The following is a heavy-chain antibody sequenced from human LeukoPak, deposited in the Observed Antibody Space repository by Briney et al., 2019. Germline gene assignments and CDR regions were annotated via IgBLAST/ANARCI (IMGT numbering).Heavy chain of an antibody. Sequence: PGGSLRLSCATSGFIFSSYAMSWVRQAPGKGLEWVSYISSSSSTIYYADSVKGRFTISRDNAKNSLYLQMNSLRAEDTAVYYCARGAYYYEDWGQGTLVTVSS. CDR2: ISSSSSTI. J-gene: IGHJ4*02. D-gene: IGHD3-22*01. CDR3: ARGAYYYED. CDR1: GFIFSSYA. V-gene: IGHV3-48*01.